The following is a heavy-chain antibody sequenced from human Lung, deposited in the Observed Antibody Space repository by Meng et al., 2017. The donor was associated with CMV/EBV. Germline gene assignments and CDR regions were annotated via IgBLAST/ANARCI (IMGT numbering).Heavy chain of an antibody. Sequence: GGSLRLSXAAPGLTLSSYGIHWVRQAPGKGLEWVAFIRHDGGKKEYVDSVKGRFTISRDNSKNTVTLQMNSLRAEDTAVYYCTKDSGRGGYVWFRGVDYWGQGTLVTVSS. D-gene: IGHD5-24*01. CDR2: IRHDGGKK. J-gene: IGHJ4*02. CDR3: TKDSGRGGYVWFRGVDY. CDR1: GLTLSSYG. V-gene: IGHV3-30*02.